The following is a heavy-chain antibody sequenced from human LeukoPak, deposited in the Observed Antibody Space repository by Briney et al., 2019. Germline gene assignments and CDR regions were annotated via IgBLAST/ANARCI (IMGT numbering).Heavy chain of an antibody. CDR3: AKHTCSSTSCYTSDY. CDR1: GFTFSSHA. CDR2: ISGSGGST. Sequence: GGSLRLSCAASGFTFSSHAMSWVRQAPGKGLEWVSAISGSGGSTYYADSVKGRFTISRDNSKNTLYLQMNSLRAEDTAVYYCAKHTCSSTSCYTSDYWGQGTLVTVSS. J-gene: IGHJ4*02. V-gene: IGHV3-23*01. D-gene: IGHD2-2*02.